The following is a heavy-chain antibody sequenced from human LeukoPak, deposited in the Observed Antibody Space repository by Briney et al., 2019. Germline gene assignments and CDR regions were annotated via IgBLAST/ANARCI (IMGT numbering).Heavy chain of an antibody. J-gene: IGHJ4*02. CDR2: VSADGTT. V-gene: IGHV4-59*08. Sequence: SETLSLTCSVSGDSVASSYWNWIRQPPGKGLEWIGYVSADGTTNYSPSLRSRLIMSVDTTKNDLSLILMSVTAADTAIYYCARLDCVLEGCYNHWGRGILVTVAS. CDR1: GDSVASSY. D-gene: IGHD2-15*01. CDR3: ARLDCVLEGCYNH.